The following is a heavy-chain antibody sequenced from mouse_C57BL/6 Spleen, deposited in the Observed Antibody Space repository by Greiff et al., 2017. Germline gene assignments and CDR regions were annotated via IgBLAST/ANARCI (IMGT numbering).Heavy chain of an antibody. D-gene: IGHD2-4*01. CDR1: GYTFTSYW. Sequence: QVQLQQPGAELVKPGASVKLSCKASGYTFTSYWMHWVKQRPGQGLEWIGMIHPNSGSTNYNEKFKSKATLTVDKSSSTAYMQLSSLTSEDSAVYYCAGFYYDYVGFAYWGQGTLVTVSA. V-gene: IGHV1-64*01. CDR2: IHPNSGST. J-gene: IGHJ3*01. CDR3: AGFYYDYVGFAY.